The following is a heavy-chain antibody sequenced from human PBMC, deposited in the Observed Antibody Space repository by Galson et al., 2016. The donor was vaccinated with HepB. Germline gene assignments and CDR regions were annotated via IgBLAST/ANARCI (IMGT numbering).Heavy chain of an antibody. V-gene: IGHV3-30*04. CDR2: ISDDRTNT. Sequence: SLRLSCAASGLNFSKSAMHWVRQAPGKELAWVAAISDDRTNTYYANSVKGRFTISRDNSKNTVYLEMNSLRPEDTAVYYCARVVGYDFWSGWGYFDHWGQGTLVTVSS. CDR1: GLNFSKSA. D-gene: IGHD3-3*01. J-gene: IGHJ4*02. CDR3: ARVVGYDFWSGWGYFDH.